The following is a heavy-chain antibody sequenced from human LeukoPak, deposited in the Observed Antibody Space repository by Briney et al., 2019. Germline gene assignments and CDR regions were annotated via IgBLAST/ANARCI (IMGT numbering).Heavy chain of an antibody. V-gene: IGHV3-53*01. CDR1: GFTVSSNY. CDR2: IYSGGST. D-gene: IGHD1-26*01. J-gene: IGHJ4*02. CDR3: ARGERGAFSDFDY. Sequence: PGGSLRLSCAASGFTVSSNYMSWVRQAPGKGLEWVSVIYSGGSTYYADSVKGRFTISRDNSKNTLYLQMNSLRAEDTAVYYCARGERGAFSDFDYWGQGTLVTVSS.